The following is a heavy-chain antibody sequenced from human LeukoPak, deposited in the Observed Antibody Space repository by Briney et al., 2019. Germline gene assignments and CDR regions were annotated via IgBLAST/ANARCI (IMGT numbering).Heavy chain of an antibody. Sequence: GGSLRLSCAASGFTVSSNYISWVRQAPGKGLEWVSVIYSGGSTYYADSVKGRFTISRDNSKNTLYLQMNSLRAEDTAVYYCATPAYGDYGSFDYWGQGTLVTVSS. CDR2: IYSGGST. J-gene: IGHJ4*02. CDR3: ATPAYGDYGSFDY. D-gene: IGHD4-17*01. V-gene: IGHV3-53*01. CDR1: GFTVSSNY.